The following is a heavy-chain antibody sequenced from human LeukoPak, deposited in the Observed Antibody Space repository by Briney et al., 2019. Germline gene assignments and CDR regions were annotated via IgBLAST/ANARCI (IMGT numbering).Heavy chain of an antibody. V-gene: IGHV1-69*04. CDR2: IIPILGIA. J-gene: IGHJ4*02. CDR1: GGTFSSYA. Sequence: SVKVSCKASGGTFSSYAISWVRQAPGQGLEWMGRIIPILGIANYAQKFQGRVTITADKSTSTAYMELSSLRSEDTAVYYCARSLNPHEYGSGSYYNGAFDYWGQGTLVTVSS. D-gene: IGHD3-10*01. CDR3: ARSLNPHEYGSGSYYNGAFDY.